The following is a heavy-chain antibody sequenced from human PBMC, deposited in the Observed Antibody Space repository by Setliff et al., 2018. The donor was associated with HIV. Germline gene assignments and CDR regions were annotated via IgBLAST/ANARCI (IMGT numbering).Heavy chain of an antibody. CDR2: IYHGGST. V-gene: IGHV4-39*07. CDR3: ASGEPYYYDSTGYSGNYFDY. CDR1: GGSICSSDYY. Sequence: PSETLSLTCTVSGGSICSSDYYWGWIRQPPGKGLEWIGEIYHGGSTNYNPSLKSRVTIPVDKSKNQFSLKLASVTAADTAVYYCASGEPYYYDSTGYSGNYFDYWGQGTLVTVSS. D-gene: IGHD3-22*01. J-gene: IGHJ4*02.